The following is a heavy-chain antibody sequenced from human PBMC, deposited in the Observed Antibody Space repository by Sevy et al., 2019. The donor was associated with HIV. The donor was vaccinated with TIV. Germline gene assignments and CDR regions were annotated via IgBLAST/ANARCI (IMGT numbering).Heavy chain of an antibody. J-gene: IGHJ6*02. V-gene: IGHV3-33*01. CDR1: GFTFSNYG. Sequence: GGSLRLSCAASGFTFSNYGMHWVRRAPGKGLEWVAVIWYDGSNKYYADSVKGRFTISRDNSKNTLYLQMNSLRAEDAAGYCGVGWLLGDNYYGLDVWGQGTTVTVSS. D-gene: IGHD2-15*01. CDR2: IWYDGSNK. CDR3: VGWLLGDNYYGLDV.